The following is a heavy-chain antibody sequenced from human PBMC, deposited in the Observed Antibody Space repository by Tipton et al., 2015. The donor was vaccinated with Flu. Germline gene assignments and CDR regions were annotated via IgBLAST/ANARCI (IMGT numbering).Heavy chain of an antibody. Sequence: TLSLTCAVYSGSFSGYFWSWIRQPPGKGLEWIGEINHSGSTNYNPSLKSRVTISVDTSKNQFSLKLSSVTAADTAVYYCARGYYYDSSGYYYYYGMDVWGQGTTVTVSS. CDR1: SGSFSGYF. V-gene: IGHV4-34*01. CDR2: INHSGST. CDR3: ARGYYYDSSGYYYYYGMDV. J-gene: IGHJ6*02. D-gene: IGHD3-22*01.